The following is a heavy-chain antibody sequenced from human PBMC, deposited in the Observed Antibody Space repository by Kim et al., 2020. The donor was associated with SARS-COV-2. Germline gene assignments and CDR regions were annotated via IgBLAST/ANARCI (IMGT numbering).Heavy chain of an antibody. J-gene: IGHJ6*02. Sequence: SVKVSCKASGGTFSSYAISWVRQAPGQGLEWMGGIIPIFGTANYAQKFQGRVTITADESTSTAYMELSSLRSEDTAVYYCASYGRSSSWYEGYYYGMDVWGQGTTVTVS. D-gene: IGHD6-13*01. CDR2: IIPIFGTA. V-gene: IGHV1-69*13. CDR3: ASYGRSSSWYEGYYYGMDV. CDR1: GGTFSSYA.